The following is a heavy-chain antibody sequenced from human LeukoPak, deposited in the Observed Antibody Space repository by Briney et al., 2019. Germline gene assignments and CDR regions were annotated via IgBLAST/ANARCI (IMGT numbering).Heavy chain of an antibody. CDR1: GFTFRIYG. D-gene: IGHD3-3*01. V-gene: IGHV3-33*06. CDR2: ISYDRKNK. CDR3: AKAAQYYDFWSGYYAPYYFDC. Sequence: GRSLRHSCAASGFTFRIYGVHWVRQAPGKGREGGAVISYDRKNKYDADSVKGRFTIFRDNSKNTLYLQMNRLRAEDTAVYYCAKAAQYYDFWSGYYAPYYFDCWGQGTLVTVSS. J-gene: IGHJ4*02.